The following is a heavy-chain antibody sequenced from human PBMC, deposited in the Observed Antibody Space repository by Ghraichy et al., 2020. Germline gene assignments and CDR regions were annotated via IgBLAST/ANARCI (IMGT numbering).Heavy chain of an antibody. CDR3: AIVNYGDYGNAFDI. V-gene: IGHV4-34*01. CDR2: INHSGST. CDR1: GGSFSGYY. D-gene: IGHD4-17*01. J-gene: IGHJ3*02. Sequence: SETLSLTCAVYGGSFSGYYWSWIRQPPGKGLEWIGEINHSGSTNYNPSLKSRGTISVDTSKNQSSLKLSSVTAADTAVYYCAIVNYGDYGNAFDIWGQGTMVTVSS.